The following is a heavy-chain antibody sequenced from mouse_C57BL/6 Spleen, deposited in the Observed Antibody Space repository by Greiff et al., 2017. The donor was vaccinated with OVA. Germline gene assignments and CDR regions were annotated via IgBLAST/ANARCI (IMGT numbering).Heavy chain of an antibody. CDR2: IYPRSGNT. Sequence: QVQLQQSGAELARPGASVKLSCKASGYTFTSYGISWVKQRPGQGLEWIGEIYPRSGNTYYNEKFKGKATLTADKSSSTAYMELRSLTSEDSAVYFCARQATLMYAMDYWGQGTSVTVSS. CDR3: ARQATLMYAMDY. CDR1: GYTFTSYG. V-gene: IGHV1-81*01. D-gene: IGHD1-2*01. J-gene: IGHJ4*01.